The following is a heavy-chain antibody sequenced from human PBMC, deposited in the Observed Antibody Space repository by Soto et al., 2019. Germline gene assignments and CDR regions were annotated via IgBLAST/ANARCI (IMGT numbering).Heavy chain of an antibody. J-gene: IGHJ5*02. D-gene: IGHD6-6*01. CDR1: GYTFTSYV. Sequence: QVQLVQSGAEVKKPGDSVQVSCKASGYTFTSYVISWVRQAPGQGLEWMGWISAYNGNTNYAQKLQGRVTMTTDTSTSTAYMELRSLRSDDTAVYYCARDQSIEARPNWFDPWGQGTLGTVSS. CDR2: ISAYNGNT. CDR3: ARDQSIEARPNWFDP. V-gene: IGHV1-18*01.